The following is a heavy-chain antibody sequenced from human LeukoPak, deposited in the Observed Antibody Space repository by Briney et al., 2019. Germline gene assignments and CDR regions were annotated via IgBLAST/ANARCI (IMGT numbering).Heavy chain of an antibody. V-gene: IGHV3-23*01. CDR2: ISGSGGST. CDR3: AKGGSWYYFDY. J-gene: IGHJ4*02. Sequence: PGGSLRLSCAASGFTFSSYEMNWIRQAPGKGLEWVSAISGSGGSTYYADSVKGRFTISRDNSKNTLYLQMNSLRAEDTAVYYCAKGGSWYYFDYWGQGTLVTVSS. CDR1: GFTFSSYE. D-gene: IGHD6-13*01.